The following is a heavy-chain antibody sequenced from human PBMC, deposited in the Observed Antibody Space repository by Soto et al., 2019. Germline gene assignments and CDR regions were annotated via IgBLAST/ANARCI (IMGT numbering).Heavy chain of an antibody. J-gene: IGHJ4*02. CDR2: INAGNGNT. V-gene: IGHV1-3*01. D-gene: IGHD3-22*01. Sequence: SVKVSCKASRYTFTSYAMHLVRQAPGQRLEWMGWINAGNGNTKYSQKFQGRVTITRDTSASTAYLQLSSMRSEHTALYYCARSSVVVTADEYRGQGTLVTASS. CDR3: ARSSVVVTADEY. CDR1: RYTFTSYA.